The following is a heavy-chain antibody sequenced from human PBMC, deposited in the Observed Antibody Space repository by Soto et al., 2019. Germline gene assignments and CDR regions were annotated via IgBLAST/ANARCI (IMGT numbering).Heavy chain of an antibody. CDR3: ARVDSGYDSGPFDY. V-gene: IGHV1-2*04. CDR2: INPNSGGT. Sequence: ASVKVSCKASEYTFTGYYMHWVRQAPGQGLEWMGWINPNSGGTNYAQKFQGWVTMTRDTSISTAYMELSRQRSDDTAVYYCARVDSGYDSGPFDYWGQGTLVTVSS. CDR1: EYTFTGYY. D-gene: IGHD5-12*01. J-gene: IGHJ4*02.